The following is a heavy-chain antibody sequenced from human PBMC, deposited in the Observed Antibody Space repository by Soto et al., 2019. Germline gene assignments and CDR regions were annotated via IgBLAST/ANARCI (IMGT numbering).Heavy chain of an antibody. CDR1: GGTFRNYT. V-gene: IGHV1-69*02. D-gene: IGHD3-10*01. CDR3: AKVSEMGSVTEGYYYYMDV. Sequence: QVQLVQSGAEVKKSGSSVKVSCKASGGTFRNYTISWVRQAPGQGLEWMGRIIPILGIANYPQKVQGRVTITADKSTNTAYLELSSLRSEDTAMYYCAKVSEMGSVTEGYYYYMDVWGKGTTVTVSS. CDR2: IIPILGIA. J-gene: IGHJ6*03.